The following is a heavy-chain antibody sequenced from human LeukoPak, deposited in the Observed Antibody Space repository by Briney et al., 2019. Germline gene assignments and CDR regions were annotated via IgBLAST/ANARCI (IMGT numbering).Heavy chain of an antibody. D-gene: IGHD2-8*02. V-gene: IGHV3-23*01. J-gene: IGHJ4*02. CDR2: ISGSGVYK. CDR1: GFTFSSFV. Sequence: GSLRLSCAASGFTFSSFVMSWVRPAPGKGLEWVSSISGSGVYKYYPDSVTGRLTLSRDNPKKTLYGQMNRLRAEDTAVYYCAKVSCTGGTCSSFDYWGQGTLATVSS. CDR3: AKVSCTGGTCSSFDY.